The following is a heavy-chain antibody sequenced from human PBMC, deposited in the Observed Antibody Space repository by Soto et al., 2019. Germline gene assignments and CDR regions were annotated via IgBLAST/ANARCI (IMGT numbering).Heavy chain of an antibody. D-gene: IGHD6-19*01. J-gene: IGHJ5*02. CDR3: ARRHLAVAVSPWFDP. CDR2: TASSGEK. CDR1: GLSITDSEMG. Sequence: QVTLKESGPVLVKPTEPLTLRCTVSGLSITDSEMGVSWIRQPPGQPLEWLAHTASSGEKSYRTFLKSRLAISKDTSKSQIVLTMTNMDPADTATYYCARRHLAVAVSPWFDPWGQGIPVTVSS. V-gene: IGHV2-26*01.